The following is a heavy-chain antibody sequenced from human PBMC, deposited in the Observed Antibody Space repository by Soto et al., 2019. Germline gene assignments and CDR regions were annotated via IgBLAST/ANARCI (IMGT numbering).Heavy chain of an antibody. D-gene: IGHD3-3*01. Sequence: ASVKVSCKASGYTFTSYYMHWVRQAPGQGLEWMGVINPSGGSTSYAQKFQGRVTMTRDTSTSTVYMELSSLRSEDTAVYYCARDRGTIFGVVIDYYYYYGMDVWGQGTTVTVSS. V-gene: IGHV1-46*01. J-gene: IGHJ6*02. CDR2: INPSGGST. CDR3: ARDRGTIFGVVIDYYYYYGMDV. CDR1: GYTFTSYY.